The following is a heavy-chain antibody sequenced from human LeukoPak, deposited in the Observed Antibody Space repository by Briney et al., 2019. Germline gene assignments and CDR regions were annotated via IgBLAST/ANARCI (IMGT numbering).Heavy chain of an antibody. Sequence: SETLSLTCAVYGGSFSGYYWSWIRQPPGKGLEWIGEINHSGSTNYNPSLKSRVTISVDTSKNQFSLKPSSVTAADTAVYYCARGVAAQILNWFDPWGQGTLVTVSS. CDR2: INHSGST. CDR3: ARGVAAQILNWFDP. D-gene: IGHD6-6*01. V-gene: IGHV4-34*01. J-gene: IGHJ5*02. CDR1: GGSFSGYY.